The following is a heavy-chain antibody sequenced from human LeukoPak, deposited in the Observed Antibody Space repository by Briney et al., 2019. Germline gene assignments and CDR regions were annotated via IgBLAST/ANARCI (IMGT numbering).Heavy chain of an antibody. Sequence: SETLSLTCTVSGGSISSSSYYWGWIRQPPGKGLEWIGSIYYSGSTYYNPSLKSRVTISVDTSKNQFSLKLSSVTAADTAVYYCASARGGMVRGTNWFDPWGQGTLVTVSS. V-gene: IGHV4-39*07. CDR1: GGSISSSSYY. CDR2: IYYSGST. D-gene: IGHD3-10*01. J-gene: IGHJ5*02. CDR3: ASARGGMVRGTNWFDP.